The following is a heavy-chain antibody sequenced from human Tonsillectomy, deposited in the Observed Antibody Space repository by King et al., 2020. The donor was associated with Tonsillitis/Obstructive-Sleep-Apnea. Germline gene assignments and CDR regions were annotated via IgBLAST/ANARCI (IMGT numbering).Heavy chain of an antibody. Sequence: QLQESGPGLVKPSETLSLTCIVSGGSISSGDYYWGWIRQPPGKGLEWIGSINYRGSTYYNPSLKRPVTISVDTSKSQFSLKLNSVTAADTAVYYCAPPGLGIGADYFDYWGQGTLVTVSS. J-gene: IGHJ4*02. CDR1: GGSISSGDYY. V-gene: IGHV4-39*01. D-gene: IGHD7-27*01. CDR3: APPGLGIGADYFDY. CDR2: INYRGST.